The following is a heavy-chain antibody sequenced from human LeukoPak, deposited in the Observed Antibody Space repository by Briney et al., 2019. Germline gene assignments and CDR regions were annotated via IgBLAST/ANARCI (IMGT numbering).Heavy chain of an antibody. D-gene: IGHD3-10*01. J-gene: IGHJ4*02. CDR3: AASLWFGIYPDY. CDR2: IYYSGGT. V-gene: IGHV4-39*07. CDR1: GGSISSSSYY. Sequence: TSETLSLTCTVSGGSISSSSYYWGWIRQPPGKGLGWIGSIYYSGGTYYNPSLKSRATISVDTSKNHLSLSLNSVTAADTAVYYCAASLWFGIYPDYWGQGSLVTVSS.